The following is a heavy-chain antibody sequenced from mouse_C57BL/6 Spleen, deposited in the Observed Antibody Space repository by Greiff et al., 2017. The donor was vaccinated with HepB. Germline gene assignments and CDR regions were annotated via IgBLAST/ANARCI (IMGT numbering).Heavy chain of an antibody. CDR1: GFSLTSYG. J-gene: IGHJ4*01. CDR3: AKAYYSNPYYAMDY. V-gene: IGHV2-5*01. CDR2: IWRGGST. D-gene: IGHD2-5*01. Sequence: VKLQQSGPGLVQPSQSLSITCTVSGFSLTSYGVHWVRQSPGKGLEWLGVIWRGGSTDYNAAFMSRLSITKDNSKSQVFFKMNSLQADDTAIYYCAKAYYSNPYYAMDYWGQGTSVTVSS.